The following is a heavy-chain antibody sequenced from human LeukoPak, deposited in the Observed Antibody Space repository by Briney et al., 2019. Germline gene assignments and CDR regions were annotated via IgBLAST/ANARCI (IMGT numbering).Heavy chain of an antibody. CDR3: AGRPDGTSHFDY. CDR1: GDSISLYY. Sequence: SETLSLTCTVSGDSISLYYWSWIRQPPGKGLEWIGYVYYSGSTNYNPSLKSRATISVDTSKKQFSLKLSSVTAADTAVYYCAGRPDGTSHFDYWGQGTLVTVSS. J-gene: IGHJ4*02. CDR2: VYYSGST. D-gene: IGHD6-6*01. V-gene: IGHV4-59*08.